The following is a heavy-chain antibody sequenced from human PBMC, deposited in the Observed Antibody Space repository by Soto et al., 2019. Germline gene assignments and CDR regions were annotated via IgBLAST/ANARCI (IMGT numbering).Heavy chain of an antibody. CDR3: ATGGWYCRGGSCHFDY. J-gene: IGHJ4*02. CDR2: INDNGDTT. V-gene: IGHV3-23*01. Sequence: EVQLLESGGGLVQPGESLRLSCAASGFTFSDDAMSWVRQAPGKRLEWVSGINDNGDTTHYADSVKGRFTISRDNTRNTMYLQMSILRGEDTAVYYCATGGWYCRGGSCHFDYWGQGTLVTVSS. CDR1: GFTFSDDA. D-gene: IGHD2-15*01.